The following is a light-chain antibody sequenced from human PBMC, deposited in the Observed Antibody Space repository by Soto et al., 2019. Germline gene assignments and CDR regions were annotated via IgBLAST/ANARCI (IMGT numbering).Light chain of an antibody. V-gene: IGKV1-39*01. CDR1: QTLSSY. CDR3: QQSYSTLWT. J-gene: IGKJ1*01. Sequence: IQMTQSPSSGSSAVGDLVTITCRASQTLSSYLNWYQQEPGRAPKLLIYAASSLQSGVPSRFSGSGSGTGFTLTISSLQPEDFATYYCQQSYSTLWTFGQGTKVAIK. CDR2: AAS.